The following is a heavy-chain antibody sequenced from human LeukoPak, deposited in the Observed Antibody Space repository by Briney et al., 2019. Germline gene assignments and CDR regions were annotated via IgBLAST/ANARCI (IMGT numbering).Heavy chain of an antibody. Sequence: SVKVSCKASGGTFSSYAISWVRQAPGQGLEWMGGIIPIFGTANYAQKFQGRVTITADESTSTAYMELSSLRSEDTAVYYCARVGFYYDSSGYYYNWFDPWGQGTLVTVSS. CDR2: IIPIFGTA. D-gene: IGHD3-22*01. V-gene: IGHV1-69*01. J-gene: IGHJ5*02. CDR3: ARVGFYYDSSGYYYNWFDP. CDR1: GGTFSSYA.